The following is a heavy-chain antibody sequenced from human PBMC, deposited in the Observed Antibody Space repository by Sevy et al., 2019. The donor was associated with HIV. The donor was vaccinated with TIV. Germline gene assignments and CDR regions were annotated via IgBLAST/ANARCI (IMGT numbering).Heavy chain of an antibody. J-gene: IGHJ4*02. D-gene: IGHD3-22*01. Sequence: SETLSLTCAVYGGSFSGYYWSWIRQPPGKGLEWFGEINHSGSTNYNPSLKSRVTISVDTSKNQFSLKLSSVTAADTAVYYCARSRKWFLDYWGQGTLVTVSS. CDR2: INHSGST. CDR1: GGSFSGYY. CDR3: ARSRKWFLDY. V-gene: IGHV4-34*01.